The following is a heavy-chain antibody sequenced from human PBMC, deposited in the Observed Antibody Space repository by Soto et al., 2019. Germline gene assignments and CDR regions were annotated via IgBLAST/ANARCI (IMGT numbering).Heavy chain of an antibody. D-gene: IGHD1-26*01. J-gene: IGHJ4*02. CDR2: MSPSSGRT. CDR3: ARGVDAGVDY. Sequence: ASVKVSCKASGYTFSSYDINWVRQAPGQGLEWMGWMSPSSGRTGYAQNFHARGTMTRDTSTNTAYMELSSLTSDDTAMYYCARGVDAGVDYWGQGTLVTVSS. CDR1: GYTFSSYD. V-gene: IGHV1-8*01.